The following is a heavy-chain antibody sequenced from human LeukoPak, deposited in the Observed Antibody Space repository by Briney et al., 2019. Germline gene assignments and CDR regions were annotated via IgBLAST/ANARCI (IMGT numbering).Heavy chain of an antibody. V-gene: IGHV3-64*01. CDR1: GFTFSSYA. CDR2: ISSNGGST. Sequence: PGGSLRLSCAASGFTFSSYAMHWVRQAPGKGLGYVSAISSNGGSTYYANSVKGRFTISRDNSKNTLYLQMGSLRAEDMAVYYCAREQRGVMITFGGVFDYWGQGTLDTVSS. J-gene: IGHJ4*02. CDR3: AREQRGVMITFGGVFDY. D-gene: IGHD3-16*01.